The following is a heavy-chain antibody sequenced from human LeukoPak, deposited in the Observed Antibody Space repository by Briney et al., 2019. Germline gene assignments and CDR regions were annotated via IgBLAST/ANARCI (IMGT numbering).Heavy chain of an antibody. J-gene: IGHJ4*02. D-gene: IGHD1-14*01. CDR1: GFTFSNYG. V-gene: IGHV3-30*02. CDR2: IRYDGNNK. Sequence: GGSLRLSCGASGFTFSNYGMLWVRQAPGKGLDWVAFIRYDGNNKLYADSVKGRFTISRDNSKNTLYLHINSLRAEDAAVYYCVKDNPLDYWGQGTLVIVSS. CDR3: VKDNPLDY.